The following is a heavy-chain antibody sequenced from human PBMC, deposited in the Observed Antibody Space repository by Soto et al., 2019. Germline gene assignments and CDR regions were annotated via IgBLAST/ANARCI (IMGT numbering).Heavy chain of an antibody. CDR1: GFTFSSYA. CDR2: IKSKTDGGTT. J-gene: IGHJ4*02. V-gene: IGHV3-15*01. CDR3: TTDSKDYYDSSGYYPGY. Sequence: VQLVESGGGVVQPGRSLRLSCAASGFTFSSYAMHWVRQAPGKGLEWVGRIKSKTDGGTTDYAAPVKGRFTISRDDSKNTLYLQMNSLKTEDTAVCYCTTDSKDYYDSSGYYPGYWGQGTLVTVSS. D-gene: IGHD3-22*01.